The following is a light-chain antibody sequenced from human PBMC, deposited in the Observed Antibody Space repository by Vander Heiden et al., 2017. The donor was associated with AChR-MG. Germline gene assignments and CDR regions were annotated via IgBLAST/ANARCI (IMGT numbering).Light chain of an antibody. CDR2: DAS. V-gene: IGKV3-11*01. CDR1: QSVGSF. CDR3: HQRSSWPLT. Sequence: EIVLTQSPATLSLSPGKRATLSCRASQSVGSFLVWFQQIPGQAPRLLIYDASNRATGIPARFSGSGSGTDFTLTISSLEPEDFAIYYCHQRSSWPLTFGGGTKVEI. J-gene: IGKJ4*01.